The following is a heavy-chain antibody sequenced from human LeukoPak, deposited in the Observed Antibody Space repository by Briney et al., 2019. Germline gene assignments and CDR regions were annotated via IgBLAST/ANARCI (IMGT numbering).Heavy chain of an antibody. D-gene: IGHD6-13*01. Sequence: GGSLRLSCAASGFTFSSYAMHWVRQAPGKGLEWVAFIRYDGSNKYYADSVKGRFTISRDNSKNTLYLQMNSLRAEDTAVYYCAKDLHQGYSSSRGAFDIWGQGTMVTVSS. J-gene: IGHJ3*02. CDR2: IRYDGSNK. CDR1: GFTFSSYA. CDR3: AKDLHQGYSSSRGAFDI. V-gene: IGHV3-30*02.